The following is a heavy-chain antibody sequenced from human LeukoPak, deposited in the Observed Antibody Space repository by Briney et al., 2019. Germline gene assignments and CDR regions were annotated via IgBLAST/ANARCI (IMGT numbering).Heavy chain of an antibody. D-gene: IGHD3-3*01. Sequence: SETLSLTCTVSGGSISSYYWSWIRQPPGKGLEWIGYIYYSGSTNYNPSLKSRVTISVDTSKNQFSLKLSSVTAADTAVYYCARANYDFWSGYYKGVLXFDYWGQGTLVTVSS. CDR3: ARANYDFWSGYYKGVLXFDY. V-gene: IGHV4-59*08. J-gene: IGHJ4*02. CDR1: GGSISSYY. CDR2: IYYSGST.